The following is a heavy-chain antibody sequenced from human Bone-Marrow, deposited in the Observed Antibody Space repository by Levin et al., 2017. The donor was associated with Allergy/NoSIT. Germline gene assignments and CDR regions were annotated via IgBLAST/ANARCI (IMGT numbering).Heavy chain of an antibody. Sequence: ETLSLTCAASGFTFSSYWMSWVRQAPGKGLEWVANIKQHGSEKYYVDSVKGRFTISRDDAKTSLYLQMNSLRAEDTAVYYCARDFNGGDFWSGYWSIWGQGTMVTVSS. V-gene: IGHV3-7*03. J-gene: IGHJ3*02. D-gene: IGHD3-3*01. CDR2: IKQHGSEK. CDR1: GFTFSSYW. CDR3: ARDFNGGDFWSGYWSI.